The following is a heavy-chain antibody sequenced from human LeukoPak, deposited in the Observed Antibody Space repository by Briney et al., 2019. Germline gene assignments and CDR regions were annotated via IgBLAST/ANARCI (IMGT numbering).Heavy chain of an antibody. CDR3: ARELIAAAGGFDP. CDR2: INPSGGST. CDR1: GGTFSSYA. V-gene: IGHV1-46*01. Sequence: GASVKVSCTASGGTFSSYAISWVRQAPGQGLEWMGIINPSGGSTSYAQKFQGRVTMTRDTSTSTVYMELSSLRSEDTAVYYCARELIAAAGGFDPWGQGTLVTVSS. J-gene: IGHJ5*02. D-gene: IGHD6-13*01.